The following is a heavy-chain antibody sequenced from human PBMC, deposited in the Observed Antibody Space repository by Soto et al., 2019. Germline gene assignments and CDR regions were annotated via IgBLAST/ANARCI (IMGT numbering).Heavy chain of an antibody. V-gene: IGHV1-69*01. CDR2: IIPIFGTA. Sequence: QVQLVQSGAEVKKPGSSVQVSCTASGGTFSRNTFIWVRHAPGQGLEWMGGIIPIFGTANYAQKFQGRLSITADESTSTMYMDLTNLRSEDTAVYYCARHFDSDTSGYFYAYWGQGTLVTVSS. CDR1: GGTFSRNT. D-gene: IGHD3-22*01. J-gene: IGHJ4*02. CDR3: ARHFDSDTSGYFYAY.